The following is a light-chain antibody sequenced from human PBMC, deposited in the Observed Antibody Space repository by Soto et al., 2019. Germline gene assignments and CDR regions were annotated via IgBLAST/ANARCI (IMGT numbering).Light chain of an antibody. V-gene: IGKV1-5*01. CDR1: QTISTL. CDR2: DAS. J-gene: IGKJ2*01. Sequence: IQMTQSPSTLSAPVGDRVTITCQASQTISTLLPWFQHKPGKAPNLLIYDASNLESGVPSRFSGSGSGTEFTLTISSLQSDDSATYFCQQYSHLVTFGQGTKLEIK. CDR3: QQYSHLVT.